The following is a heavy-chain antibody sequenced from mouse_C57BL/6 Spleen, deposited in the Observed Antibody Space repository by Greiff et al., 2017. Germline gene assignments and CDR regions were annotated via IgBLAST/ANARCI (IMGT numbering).Heavy chain of an antibody. CDR1: GYTFTSYW. CDR2: IHPNSGST. J-gene: IGHJ3*01. D-gene: IGHD2-4*01. V-gene: IGHV1-64*01. Sequence: QVQLKQPGAELVKPGASVKLSCKASGYTFTSYWMHWVKQRPGQGLEWIGMIHPNSGSTNYNEKFKSKATLTVDKSSSTAYMQLSSLTSEDSAVYYCAYKDYEFAYWGQGTLVTVSA. CDR3: AYKDYEFAY.